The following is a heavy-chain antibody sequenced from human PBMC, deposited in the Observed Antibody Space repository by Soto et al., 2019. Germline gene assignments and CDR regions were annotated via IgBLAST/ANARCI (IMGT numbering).Heavy chain of an antibody. CDR3: AKDYCSSTSCFNWFDP. Sequence: GGSLRLSCAASGFTFSSYGMHWVRQAPGKGLEWVAVISYDGSNKYYADSVKGRFTISRDNSKNTLYLQMNSLRAEDTAVYYCAKDYCSSTSCFNWFDPWGQGTLVTVSS. D-gene: IGHD2-2*01. V-gene: IGHV3-30*18. CDR2: ISYDGSNK. J-gene: IGHJ5*02. CDR1: GFTFSSYG.